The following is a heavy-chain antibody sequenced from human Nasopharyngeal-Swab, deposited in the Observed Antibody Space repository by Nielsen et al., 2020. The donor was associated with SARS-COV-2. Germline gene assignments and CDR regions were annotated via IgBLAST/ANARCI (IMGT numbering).Heavy chain of an antibody. CDR1: GYSFTSYW. CDR2: IYPRDSDT. D-gene: IGHD5-12*01. V-gene: IGHV5-51*01. CDR3: VRPEGVATSFKYYFQYGMDV. J-gene: IGHJ6*02. Sequence: GESLKISCKGSGYSFTSYWIAWVRQMRGKGLEWMGIIYPRDSDTRYSPSFQGQVTISADKSISTAYLQWSSLKASDTAMYYCVRPEGVATSFKYYFQYGMDVWGQGTMVTVPS.